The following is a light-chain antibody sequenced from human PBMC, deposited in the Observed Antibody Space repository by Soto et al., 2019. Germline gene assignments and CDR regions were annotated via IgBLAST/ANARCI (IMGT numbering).Light chain of an antibody. J-gene: IGLJ3*02. V-gene: IGLV1-47*02. CDR3: AAWDDSLSGPV. Sequence: QSVLTQPPSASGTPGQRVTIYCSGSSSNIGRNPVYWYQQVPGTAPKLLFYTNDQRPSGVPDRFSGSKSGTSASLAISGLRSEDEADYYCAAWDDSLSGPVFGGGTKVTVL. CDR1: SSNIGRNP. CDR2: TND.